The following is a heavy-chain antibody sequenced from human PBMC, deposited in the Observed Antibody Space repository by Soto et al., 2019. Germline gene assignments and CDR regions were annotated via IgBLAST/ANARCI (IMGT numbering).Heavy chain of an antibody. D-gene: IGHD6-19*01. V-gene: IGHV4-39*01. CDR1: GGSISSSSYY. CDR3: ASAGIAVAGTHFDY. J-gene: IGHJ4*02. Sequence: QLQLQESGPGLVKPSETLSLTCTVSGGSISSSSYYWGWIRQPPGKGLEWIGSIYYSGSTYYNPSLKSRVTISVDTSKNQFSLKLSSVTAADTAVYYCASAGIAVAGTHFDYWGQGTLVTVSS. CDR2: IYYSGST.